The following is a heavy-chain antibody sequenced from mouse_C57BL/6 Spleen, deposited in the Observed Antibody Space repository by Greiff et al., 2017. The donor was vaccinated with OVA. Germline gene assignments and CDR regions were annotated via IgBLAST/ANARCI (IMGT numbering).Heavy chain of an antibody. J-gene: IGHJ3*01. CDR1: GYAFSSYW. Sequence: VKLMESGAELVKPGASVKISCKASGYAFSSYWMNWVKQRPGKGLEWIGQIYPGDGDTNYNGKFKGKATLTADKSSSTAYMQLSSLTSEDSAVYFCARDYGSSYWFAYWGQGTLVTVSA. CDR3: ARDYGSSYWFAY. CDR2: IYPGDGDT. D-gene: IGHD1-1*01. V-gene: IGHV1-80*01.